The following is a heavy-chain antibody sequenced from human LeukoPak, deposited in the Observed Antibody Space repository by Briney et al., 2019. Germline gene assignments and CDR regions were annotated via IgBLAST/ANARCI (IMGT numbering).Heavy chain of an antibody. J-gene: IGHJ4*02. CDR3: AKDLTPLTTYYYDSSGYGG. Sequence: GGSLRLSCAASGFTFSSYSMNWVRQAPGKGLEWVSSISSSSSYIYYADSVKGRFTISRDNAKNSLYLQMNSLRAEDTALYYCAKDLTPLTTYYYDSSGYGGWGQGTLVTVSS. D-gene: IGHD3-22*01. CDR1: GFTFSSYS. CDR2: ISSSSSYI. V-gene: IGHV3-21*04.